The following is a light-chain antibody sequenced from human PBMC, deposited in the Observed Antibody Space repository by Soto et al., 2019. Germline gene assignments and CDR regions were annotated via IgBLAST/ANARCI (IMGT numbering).Light chain of an antibody. Sequence: QSVLTQPPSVSAAPGQKVTISCSGSSSNIGNNYVSWYQQVPGTAPKLLIYDNNKRPSGIPDRFSSSKSGTSATLGITGLQTGDEADYYCGTWDSSLSAYVFGAGTKVTVL. J-gene: IGLJ1*01. CDR2: DNN. CDR1: SSNIGNNY. V-gene: IGLV1-51*01. CDR3: GTWDSSLSAYV.